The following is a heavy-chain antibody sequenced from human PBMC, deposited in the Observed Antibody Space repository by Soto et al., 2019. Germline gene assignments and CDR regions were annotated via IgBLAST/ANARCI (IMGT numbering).Heavy chain of an antibody. D-gene: IGHD6-19*01. CDR3: ARDGRAVGGYYYAMDV. Sequence: SETLSLTCAVSGGSFSGYYCTWIRQPPGKGLDWIGEISHSGGTNYNPSLKSPVSISLDTSTNQFSLKLSSVTVADTAVYYCARDGRAVGGYYYAMDVWGQGITVTVSS. J-gene: IGHJ6*02. CDR1: GGSFSGYY. CDR2: ISHSGGT. V-gene: IGHV4-34*01.